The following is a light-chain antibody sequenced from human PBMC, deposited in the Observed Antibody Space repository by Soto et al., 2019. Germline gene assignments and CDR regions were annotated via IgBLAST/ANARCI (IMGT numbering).Light chain of an antibody. CDR2: EGS. Sequence: QSALTQPASVSGSPGQSITISCTGTSSDVGGYNLVSWYQQHPGKAPKLRIYEGSKRPSGVSNRFSGSKSGNTASLTISGLEAEDEGDYYYCSNAGRVVFGAGTKLTVL. CDR3: CSNAGRVV. V-gene: IGLV2-23*01. CDR1: SSDVGGYNL. J-gene: IGLJ2*01.